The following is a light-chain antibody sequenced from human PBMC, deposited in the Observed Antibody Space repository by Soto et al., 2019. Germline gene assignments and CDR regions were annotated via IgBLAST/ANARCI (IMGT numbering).Light chain of an antibody. Sequence: QSVLTQPPSVSGAPGQRVTISCTGSSSNIGAGYDVHWYQQLPGTAPKLLIYGNSNRPSGVPDRFSGSKSGTSASLAITVLQAEDEADYYCQSYDSSLSGPVFGGGTKLTVL. CDR1: SSNIGAGYD. CDR3: QSYDSSLSGPV. CDR2: GNS. J-gene: IGLJ2*01. V-gene: IGLV1-40*01.